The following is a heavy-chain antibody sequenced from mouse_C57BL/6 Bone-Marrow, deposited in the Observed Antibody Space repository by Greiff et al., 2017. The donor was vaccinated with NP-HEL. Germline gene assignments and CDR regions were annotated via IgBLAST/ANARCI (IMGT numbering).Heavy chain of an antibody. D-gene: IGHD1-1*01. CDR1: GFTFSDYG. J-gene: IGHJ3*01. CDR3: ASPYYYGSSPTWFAY. V-gene: IGHV5-17*01. CDR2: ISSGSSTI. Sequence: EVKVVESGGGLVKPGGSLKLSCAASGFTFSDYGMHWVRQAPEKGLEWVAYISSGSSTIYYADTVKGRFTISRDNAKNTLFLQMTSLMSEDTAMYYCASPYYYGSSPTWFAYWGQGTLVTVSA.